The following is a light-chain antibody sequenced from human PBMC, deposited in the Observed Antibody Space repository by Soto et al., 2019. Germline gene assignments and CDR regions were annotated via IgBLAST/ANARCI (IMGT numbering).Light chain of an antibody. J-gene: IGKJ1*01. CDR1: QSINSW. Sequence: DIQMTQSPSTLSASVGDRVTITCRASQSINSWLAWYQQKPGKAPKLLIYKASSLESGVPSTFSGSGSGTEFTLTISSLQPDDFATYYCQQDSTYPWTFGQGTKVEIK. CDR3: QQDSTYPWT. V-gene: IGKV1-5*03. CDR2: KAS.